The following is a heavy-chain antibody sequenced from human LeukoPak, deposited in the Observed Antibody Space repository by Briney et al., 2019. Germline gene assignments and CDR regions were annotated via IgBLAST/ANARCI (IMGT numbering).Heavy chain of an antibody. D-gene: IGHD6-13*01. V-gene: IGHV3-21*04. J-gene: IGHJ4*02. CDR2: ISGSSSYI. Sequence: GGSLRLSCAASGFTFSSYSMNWVRQAPGKGLEWVSSISGSSSYIYYADSVKGRFTISRDNSKNTLYLQMNSLRAEDTAVYFCAKDLGYSSSWFDYWGQGTLVTVSS. CDR3: AKDLGYSSSWFDY. CDR1: GFTFSSYS.